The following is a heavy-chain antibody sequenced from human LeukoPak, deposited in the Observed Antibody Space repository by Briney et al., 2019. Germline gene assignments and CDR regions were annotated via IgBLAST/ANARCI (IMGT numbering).Heavy chain of an antibody. J-gene: IGHJ4*02. CDR1: GFTFSSHS. D-gene: IGHD4-17*01. V-gene: IGHV3-48*01. Sequence: GGSLRLSCAASGFTFSSHSMNWVRQAPGKGLEWVSYISSSSSTISYADSVKGRFTISRDNAKNSLYLQMNSLRGEDTAVYYCARGYGDWGYWGQGTLVTVSS. CDR3: ARGYGDWGY. CDR2: ISSSSSTI.